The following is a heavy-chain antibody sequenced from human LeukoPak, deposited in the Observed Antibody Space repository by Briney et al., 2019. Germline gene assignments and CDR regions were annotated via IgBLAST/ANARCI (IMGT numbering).Heavy chain of an antibody. Sequence: ASVKVSCKASGYTFTSYGISWVRQAPGQGLEWMGWISAYNGNTNYAQKLQGRVTMTTDTSTSTAYMELRSLRSDDTAVYYCARGYGSGSYYSAHPQLGDPQFDPWGQGTLVTVSS. D-gene: IGHD3-10*01. CDR2: ISAYNGNT. J-gene: IGHJ5*02. CDR3: ARGYGSGSYYSAHPQLGDPQFDP. V-gene: IGHV1-18*01. CDR1: GYTFTSYG.